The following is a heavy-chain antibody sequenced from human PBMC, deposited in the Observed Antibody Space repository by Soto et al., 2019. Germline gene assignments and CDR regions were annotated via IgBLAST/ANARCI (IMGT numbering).Heavy chain of an antibody. J-gene: IGHJ3*01. CDR1: GFSLRSTGVG. D-gene: IGHD3-16*01. V-gene: IGHV2-5*02. CDR3: AHVVLTYGGVNGDEGFDV. CDR2: IYWDDDR. Sequence: QITLKESGPTLVKPTETLTLTCTFYGFSLRSTGVGVGWIRQPPEKALEWLAVIYWDDDRRYRPSVKGRFIVNKDTSKIQVVLIMTNMGPAEPATYYCAHVVLTYGGVNGDEGFDVWGHGTMVTVSS.